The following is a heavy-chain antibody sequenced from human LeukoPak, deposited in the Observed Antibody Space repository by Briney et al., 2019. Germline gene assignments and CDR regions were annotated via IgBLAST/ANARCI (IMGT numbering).Heavy chain of an antibody. CDR1: GFTFSSYA. D-gene: IGHD2-2*01. V-gene: IGHV3-30-3*01. CDR3: AKGGVPVVSPAVN. CDR2: ISYDGSNK. Sequence: QPGGSLRLSCAASGFTFSSYAMHWVRQAPGKGLEWVAVISYDGSNKYCADSVKGRFTISRDNSKNTLYLQMNSLRAEDTAVYYCAKGGVPVVSPAVNWGQGTLVTVSS. J-gene: IGHJ4*02.